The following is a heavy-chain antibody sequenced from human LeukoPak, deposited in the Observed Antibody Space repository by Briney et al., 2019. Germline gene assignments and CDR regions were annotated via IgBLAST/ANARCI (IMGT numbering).Heavy chain of an antibody. D-gene: IGHD2-21*02. CDR2: IKPNTGAT. CDR3: AREFRVVMTAFLDY. V-gene: IGHV1-2*02. CDR1: GYTFSDNY. Sequence: ASVKVSCKASGYTFSDNYIHWVRQAPGQGLEWVGWIKPNTGATHYSKRFQGRVTMTRDTSVSTAYMELTSLRSDDTAVYFCAREFRVVMTAFLDYWGQGTLVIVPS. J-gene: IGHJ4*02.